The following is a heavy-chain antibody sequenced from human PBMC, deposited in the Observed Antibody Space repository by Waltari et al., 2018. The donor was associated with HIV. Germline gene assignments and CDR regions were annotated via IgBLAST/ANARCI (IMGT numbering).Heavy chain of an antibody. CDR1: GFTFSTHP. J-gene: IGHJ4*02. CDR3: AKDDYHDDRSYWPNGQFDS. CDR2: ISGHGDRI. D-gene: IGHD3-22*01. Sequence: EVQLEESGGALVQPGGSLRLSCAASGFTFSTHPMSWVRQAPGKGLEWVAAISGHGDRIHYAESVRGRFTVSRDNPKNTLFLQMNSLRVEDTAIYYCAKDDYHDDRSYWPNGQFDSWGQGTLVTVSS. V-gene: IGHV3-23*04.